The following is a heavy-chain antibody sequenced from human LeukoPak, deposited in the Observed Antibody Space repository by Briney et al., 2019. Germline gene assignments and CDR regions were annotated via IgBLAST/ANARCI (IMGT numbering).Heavy chain of an antibody. CDR3: ARRDGYNSPLAY. J-gene: IGHJ4*02. Sequence: SQTLSLTCTVSGGSISSGGYYWTWIRQHPGQGLEWIGYIYYSGSTYYNPSLKSRVTISVDTSKNQFSLKLNSVTAADTAVYYCARRDGYNSPLAYWGQGTLVTVSS. V-gene: IGHV4-30-4*08. CDR2: IYYSGST. D-gene: IGHD5-24*01. CDR1: GGSISSGGYY.